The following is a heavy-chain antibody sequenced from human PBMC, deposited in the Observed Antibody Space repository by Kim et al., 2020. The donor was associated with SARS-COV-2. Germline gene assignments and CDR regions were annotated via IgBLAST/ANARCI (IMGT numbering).Heavy chain of an antibody. CDR1: GFTFSSYA. CDR3: AKEGPGRRLYYYCGMDV. J-gene: IGHJ6*02. V-gene: IGHV3-33*06. CDR2: IWYDGSNK. Sequence: GGSLRLSCAASGFTFSSYAMHWVRQAPGKGLEWVAVIWYDGSNKYYADSVKGRFTISRDNSKNTLYLQMNSLRAEDTAVYYCAKEGPGRRLYYYCGMDVWGQGTTVTVSS.